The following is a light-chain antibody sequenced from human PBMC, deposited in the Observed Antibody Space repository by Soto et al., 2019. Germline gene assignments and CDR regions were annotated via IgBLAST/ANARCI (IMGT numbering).Light chain of an antibody. V-gene: IGKV4-1*01. Sequence: DIVMTQSPDSLAVSLGERATINCKSSQSVLYSPNNKNYLAWYQQKPGQTPKLLIYWASTRESGVPDRFSGSGSGTAFTLTISSLQAEDVAVYYCQQYFSIPLTFGGGTKVETK. CDR2: WAS. CDR1: QSVLYSPNNKNY. CDR3: QQYFSIPLT. J-gene: IGKJ4*01.